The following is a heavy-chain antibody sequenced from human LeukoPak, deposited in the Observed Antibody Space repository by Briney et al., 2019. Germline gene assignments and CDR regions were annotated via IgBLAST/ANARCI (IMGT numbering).Heavy chain of an antibody. CDR1: GGTFSSYA. CDR2: IIPIFGTA. V-gene: IGHV1-69*05. CDR3: ARVRPYYYYMDV. J-gene: IGHJ6*03. Sequence: ASVKVSCKASGGTFSSYAISWVRQAPGQGLEWVGGIIPIFGTANYAQKFQGRVAITTDESTSTAYMELSSLRSEDTAVYYCARVRPYYYYMDVWGKGTTVTVSS.